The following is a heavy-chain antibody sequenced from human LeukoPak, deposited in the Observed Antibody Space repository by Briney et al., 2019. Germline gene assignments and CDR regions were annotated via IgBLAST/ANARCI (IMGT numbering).Heavy chain of an antibody. J-gene: IGHJ6*02. V-gene: IGHV3-21*01. CDR1: GFTFSSYS. Sequence: GGSLRLSCAASGFTFSSYSMNWVRQASGKGLEWVSSISSSSSYIYYADSVKGRFTISRDNAKNSLYLQMNSLRAEDTAVYYCARAYCTNGVCYYYYYYGMDVWGQGTTVTVSS. D-gene: IGHD2-8*01. CDR3: ARAYCTNGVCYYYYYYGMDV. CDR2: ISSSSSYI.